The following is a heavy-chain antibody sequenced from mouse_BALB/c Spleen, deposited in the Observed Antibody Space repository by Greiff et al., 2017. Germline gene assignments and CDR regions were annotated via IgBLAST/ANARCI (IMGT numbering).Heavy chain of an antibody. Sequence: EVNLVESGGGLVKPGGSLKLSCAASGFTFSDYYMYWVRQTPEKRLEWVATISDGGSYTYYPDSVKGRFTISRDNAKNNLYLQMSSLKSEDTAMYYCARRSGYVGYAMDYWGQGTSVTVSS. V-gene: IGHV5-4*02. CDR2: ISDGGSYT. CDR3: ARRSGYVGYAMDY. J-gene: IGHJ4*01. D-gene: IGHD3-1*01. CDR1: GFTFSDYY.